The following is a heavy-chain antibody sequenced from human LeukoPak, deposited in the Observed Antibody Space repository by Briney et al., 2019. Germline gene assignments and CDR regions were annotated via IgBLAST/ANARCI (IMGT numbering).Heavy chain of an antibody. V-gene: IGHV4-39*07. CDR3: ASIDVVTTSPFDY. Sequence: SETLSLTCTVSGGSISRSTYYWGWIRQPPGKGLEWIGSVSYSGSTYYNPSLKSRVTISVDTSENQFSLKLSSVTAADTAVYYCASIDVVTTSPFDYWGQGTLVTVSS. CDR2: VSYSGST. J-gene: IGHJ4*02. D-gene: IGHD4-23*01. CDR1: GGSISRSTYY.